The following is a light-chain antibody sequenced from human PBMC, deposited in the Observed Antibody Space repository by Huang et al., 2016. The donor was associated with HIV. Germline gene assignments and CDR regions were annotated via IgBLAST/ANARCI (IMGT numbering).Light chain of an antibody. CDR1: QSVSNY. CDR2: DTS. Sequence: EIVLTQSPATVSLFPGERATLSFRASQSVSNYLAWYQQKPGQAPRLLIYDTSNRASGIPAMFSGSGSGTDFTLTISNLEPDDFAVYYCQQRSVGLTFGGGTKVEIK. CDR3: QQRSVGLT. V-gene: IGKV3-11*01. J-gene: IGKJ4*01.